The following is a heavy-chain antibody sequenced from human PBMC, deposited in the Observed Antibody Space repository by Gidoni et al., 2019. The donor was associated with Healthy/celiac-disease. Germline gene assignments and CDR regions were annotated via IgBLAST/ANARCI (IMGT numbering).Heavy chain of an antibody. Sequence: EVQLVESGGGLVQPGGSLRLSCAASGFTFSSYWMSWVRQAPGKGLEWVANIKQDGSEKYYVDSVKGRFTISRDNAKNSLYLQMNSLRAEDTAVYYCARLRITMVRGVPPNYYYYYMDVWGKGTTVTVSS. CDR2: IKQDGSEK. V-gene: IGHV3-7*03. J-gene: IGHJ6*03. CDR3: ARLRITMVRGVPPNYYYYYMDV. D-gene: IGHD3-10*01. CDR1: GFTFSSYW.